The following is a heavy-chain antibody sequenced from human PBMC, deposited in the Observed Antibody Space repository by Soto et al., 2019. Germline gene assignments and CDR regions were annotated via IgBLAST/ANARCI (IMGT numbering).Heavy chain of an antibody. V-gene: IGHV3-73*01. J-gene: IGHJ4*02. CDR3: TQYSLTRGFDY. D-gene: IGHD7-27*01. CDR2: IRSKANNYAT. CDR1: GFTFSGSA. Sequence: EVHPVEPGGGLVQPGGSLKLSCAASGFTFSGSAMHWVRQASGKGLEWVGRIRSKANNYATTYAASVKGRFTISRDDSKSTAYLQMNTLKTEHTAVYYCTQYSLTRGFDYLGQGTLVTVSS.